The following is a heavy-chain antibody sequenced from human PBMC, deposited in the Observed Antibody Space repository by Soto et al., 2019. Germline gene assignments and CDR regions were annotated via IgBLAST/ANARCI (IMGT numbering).Heavy chain of an antibody. CDR2: ISGFNGDT. CDR1: GYTFITYG. V-gene: IGHV1-18*01. CDR3: ARDRTYLDY. J-gene: IGHJ4*02. Sequence: GASVKVSCKTSGYTFITYGISWVRQAPGQEPEWMGWISGFNGDTNYAQKFQGRVTMTTDTSTTTVYMELRSLTSDDTALYYCARDRTYLDYWGQGTRVTVSS.